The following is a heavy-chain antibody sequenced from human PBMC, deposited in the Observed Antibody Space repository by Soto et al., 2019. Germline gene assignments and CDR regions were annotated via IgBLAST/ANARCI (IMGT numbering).Heavy chain of an antibody. CDR3: ASLPKVAKYYYYGMDV. Sequence: GESLKISCKGSGYSFTSYWIGWVRQMPGKGLEWMGIIYPGDSDTRYSPSFQGQVTISADKSISTAYLQWSSLKASDTAMYYCASLPKVAKYYYYGMDVWGQGTTVTVSS. CDR2: IYPGDSDT. J-gene: IGHJ6*02. CDR1: GYSFTSYW. V-gene: IGHV5-51*01.